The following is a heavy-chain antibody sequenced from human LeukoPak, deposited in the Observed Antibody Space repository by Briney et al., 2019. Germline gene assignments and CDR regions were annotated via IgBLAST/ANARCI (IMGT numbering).Heavy chain of an antibody. Sequence: PSETLSLTCAVYGGSFSGYSWSWIRQPPGKGLEWIGYIYHSGSTYYNPSLKSRVTISVDRSKNQFSLKLSSVTAADTAVYYCARVAEGYDILTGYYYYYGMDVWGQGTTVTVSS. J-gene: IGHJ6*02. V-gene: IGHV4-30-2*01. CDR2: IYHSGST. CDR1: GGSFSGYS. CDR3: ARVAEGYDILTGYYYYYGMDV. D-gene: IGHD3-9*01.